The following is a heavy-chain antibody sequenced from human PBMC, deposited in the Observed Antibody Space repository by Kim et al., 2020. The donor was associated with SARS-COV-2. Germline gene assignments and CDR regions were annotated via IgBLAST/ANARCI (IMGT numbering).Heavy chain of an antibody. D-gene: IGHD3-16*01. V-gene: IGHV6-1*01. Sequence: SQTLSLTCAISGDSVSSNSATWNWIRQSPSRGLEWLGRAYYRSKWYYEYAVSVKSRITINPDISKNQFSLQLNSVTPEDTAVYYCAGGGPRDYWGQGTLVTVSS. CDR3: AGGGPRDY. CDR1: GDSVSSNSAT. CDR2: AYYRSKWYY. J-gene: IGHJ4*02.